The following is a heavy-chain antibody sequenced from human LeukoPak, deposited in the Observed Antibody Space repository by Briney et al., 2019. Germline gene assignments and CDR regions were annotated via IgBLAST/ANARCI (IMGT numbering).Heavy chain of an antibody. D-gene: IGHD3-10*01. J-gene: IGHJ5*02. V-gene: IGHV3-33*01. Sequence: PGGPLILSCAASGFIFGSYGMHWVRQAPGKGLDRVAVIWNDGHKEYYADSVKGRFTISRDNSKNMLYLQMNSLRVEDTAVYYCVRDVNGDGTVGWFDPWGQGTLVIVSS. CDR2: IWNDGHKE. CDR3: VRDVNGDGTVGWFDP. CDR1: GFIFGSYG.